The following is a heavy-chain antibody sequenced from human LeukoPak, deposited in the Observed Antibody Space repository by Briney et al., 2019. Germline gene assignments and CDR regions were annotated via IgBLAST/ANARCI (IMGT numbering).Heavy chain of an antibody. CDR1: GYTFTGYY. Sequence: ASVKVSCKASGYTFTGYYMHWVRQAPGQGLEWMGWINPNSGGTNYAQKSQGRVTMTRDTSISTAYMELSRLRSDDTAVYYCAKHLFFNPTTSNDAFNIWGQGTMVTVSS. D-gene: IGHD4-17*01. CDR2: INPNSGGT. CDR3: AKHLFFNPTTSNDAFNI. V-gene: IGHV1-2*02. J-gene: IGHJ3*02.